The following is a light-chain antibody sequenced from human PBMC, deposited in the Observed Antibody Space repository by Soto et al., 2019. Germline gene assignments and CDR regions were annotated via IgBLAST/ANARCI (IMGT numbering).Light chain of an antibody. CDR1: QSPTHTNGHSY. V-gene: IGKV2-28*01. CDR3: MQALQTPPYT. Sequence: DIVMTQSPFSLPVTPGEPASISCRSSQSPTHTNGHSYLDWYLQRPGQSPHLLISLASNRASGVPDRFSGSGSGTNFTLKISRVEPEDVGFYYCMQALQTPPYTFGQGTKVDIK. CDR2: LAS. J-gene: IGKJ2*01.